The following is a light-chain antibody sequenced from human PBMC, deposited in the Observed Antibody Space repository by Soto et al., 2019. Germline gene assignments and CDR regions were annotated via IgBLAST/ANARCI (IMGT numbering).Light chain of an antibody. V-gene: IGKV1-9*01. J-gene: IGKJ1*01. CDR3: QQLNNYPRT. CDR1: QGISSY. Sequence: IQLTQSPSSRSASVVDRVTITFRASQGISSYLAWYQQKPGKAPKLLISTASTLQSGVPSRFSGSGSGTEFTLTISSLQPEDFATYYCQQLNNYPRTFGQGTKVDIK. CDR2: TAS.